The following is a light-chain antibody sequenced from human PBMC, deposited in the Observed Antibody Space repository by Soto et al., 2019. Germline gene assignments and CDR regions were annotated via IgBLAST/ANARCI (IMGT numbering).Light chain of an antibody. Sequence: QSALTQPASVSGSPGQSITISCTGTSSDIGDYDYVSWYQHLPGKAPKLLIFDVTHRPSGVSDRFSGSKSGNTASLTISGVRPEDEADYYCCSYTDIALDVVFGGATKVTVL. V-gene: IGLV2-14*01. J-gene: IGLJ2*01. CDR3: CSYTDIALDVV. CDR1: SSDIGDYDY. CDR2: DVT.